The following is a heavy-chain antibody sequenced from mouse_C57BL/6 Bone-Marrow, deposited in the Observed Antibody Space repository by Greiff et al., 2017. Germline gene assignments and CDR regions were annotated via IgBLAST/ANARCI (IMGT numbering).Heavy chain of an antibody. CDR3: AREGNYDYEDAMDY. Sequence: QVQLQQSGAELARPGASVKMSCKASGYTFTSYTMHWVKQRPGQGLEWIGYINPSSGYTKYNQKFKDKATLTADKSSSTAYMQLSSLTSEDSAVYYCAREGNYDYEDAMDYWGQGTSVTVSS. CDR2: INPSSGYT. J-gene: IGHJ4*01. CDR1: GYTFTSYT. D-gene: IGHD2-4*01. V-gene: IGHV1-4*01.